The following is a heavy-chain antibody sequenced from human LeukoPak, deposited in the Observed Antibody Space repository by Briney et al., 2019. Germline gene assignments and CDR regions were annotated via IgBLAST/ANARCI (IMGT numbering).Heavy chain of an antibody. CDR2: ISSSSSAR. D-gene: IGHD1-26*01. J-gene: IGHJ4*02. CDR1: GFTLSDYS. Sequence: GGSLRLSCVASGFTLSDYSMNWVRQAPGKGLEWISYISSSSSARFFADSVKGRFTISRDNARNILYLQMNSLRAEDTAIYYCASDLSGARDSWGQGTLVTVSS. CDR3: ASDLSGARDS. V-gene: IGHV3-48*04.